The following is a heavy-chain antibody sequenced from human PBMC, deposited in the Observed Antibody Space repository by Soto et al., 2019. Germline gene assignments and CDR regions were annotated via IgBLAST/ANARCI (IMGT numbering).Heavy chain of an antibody. D-gene: IGHD6-6*01. Sequence: QVQLVQSGAEVKKPGSSVKVSCKASGGTFSSYTISWVRQAPGQGLEWMGRIIPILGIANYAQKFQGRVTITADKSTSTAYMELSSLRSEDTAVYYCAGAKEQLVSSYFAPWGQGTLVTVSS. V-gene: IGHV1-69*02. J-gene: IGHJ5*02. CDR2: IIPILGIA. CDR1: GGTFSSYT. CDR3: AGAKEQLVSSYFAP.